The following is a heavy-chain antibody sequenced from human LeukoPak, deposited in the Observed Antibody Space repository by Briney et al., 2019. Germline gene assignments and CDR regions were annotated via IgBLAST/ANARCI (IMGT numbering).Heavy chain of an antibody. Sequence: ASVKVSCKASGYTFTSYGISWVRQAPGQGLEWMGWISAYNGNTNYAQKLQGRVTMTTDTSTSTAYMELRSLRSDDTAVYYCARDNEYLLWFREFQEYFQHWGQGTLVTVSS. D-gene: IGHD3-10*01. CDR3: ARDNEYLLWFREFQEYFQH. V-gene: IGHV1-18*01. CDR2: ISAYNGNT. CDR1: GYTFTSYG. J-gene: IGHJ1*01.